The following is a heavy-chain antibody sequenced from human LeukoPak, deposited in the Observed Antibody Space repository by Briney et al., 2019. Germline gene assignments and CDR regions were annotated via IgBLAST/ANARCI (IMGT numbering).Heavy chain of an antibody. CDR2: IIPILGIA. J-gene: IGHJ4*02. V-gene: IGHV1-69*04. CDR1: GGTFSSYA. Sequence: SVKVSCKASGGTFSSYAISWVRQAPGQGLEWMGRIIPILGIANYAQKFQGRVTITADKSTSTAYMELSSLRSEDTAVYYCARGVGATGYFDYWGQGTLVTVSS. D-gene: IGHD1-26*01. CDR3: ARGVGATGYFDY.